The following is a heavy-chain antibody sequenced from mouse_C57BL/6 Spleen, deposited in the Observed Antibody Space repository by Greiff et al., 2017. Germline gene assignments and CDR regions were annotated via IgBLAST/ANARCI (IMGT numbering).Heavy chain of an antibody. CDR3: ARHYYGSSGAY. D-gene: IGHD1-1*01. CDR2: IDPSDSYT. J-gene: IGHJ3*01. Sequence: QVQLQQPGAELVKPGASVKLSCKASGYTFTSYWMQWVKQRPGQGLEWIGEIDPSDSYTNYNQKFKGKATLTVDTSSSTAYMQRSSLTSEDSAVYYCARHYYGSSGAYWGQGTLVTVSA. V-gene: IGHV1-50*01. CDR1: GYTFTSYW.